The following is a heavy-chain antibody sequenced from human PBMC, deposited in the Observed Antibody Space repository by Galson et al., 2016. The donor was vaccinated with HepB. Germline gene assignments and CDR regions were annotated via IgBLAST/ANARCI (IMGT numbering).Heavy chain of an antibody. V-gene: IGHV1-2*06. J-gene: IGHJ4*02. Sequence: SVKVSCKASGYGFTDSYIHWVRQAPGHGLEWLGRINPQSGVTHIAQKFQGRVTLTRDISMNTAYMEVSELTSDDTSVFFCARDFSTVTTNSWGLGTQIIVSS. CDR2: INPQSGVT. CDR3: ARDFSTVTTNS. D-gene: IGHD4-17*01. CDR1: GYGFTDSY.